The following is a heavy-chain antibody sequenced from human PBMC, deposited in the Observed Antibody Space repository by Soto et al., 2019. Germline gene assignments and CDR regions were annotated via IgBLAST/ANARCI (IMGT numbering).Heavy chain of an antibody. D-gene: IGHD3-3*01. CDR3: ARDLSPYDFWSGYLYGMDV. J-gene: IGHJ6*02. CDR1: GGTFSSYA. CDR2: IIPIFGTA. V-gene: IGHV1-69*06. Sequence: QVQLVQSGAEVKKPGSSVKVSCKASGGTFSSYAISWVRQAPGQGLEWMGGIIPIFGTANYAQKFQGRVTITADKSTSTAYMELSSLRSEDTAVYYCARDLSPYDFWSGYLYGMDVWGQGTTVTVSS.